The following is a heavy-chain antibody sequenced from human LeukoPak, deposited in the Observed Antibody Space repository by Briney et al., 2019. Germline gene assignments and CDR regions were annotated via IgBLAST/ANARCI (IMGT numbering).Heavy chain of an antibody. CDR3: ARDRATYGSGSYWNWFDP. D-gene: IGHD3-10*01. CDR2: IYYSGST. J-gene: IGHJ5*02. Sequence: SETLSLTCTVSGGSISSGGYYWSWIRQHPGKGLEWIGYIYYSGSTYYNPSLKSRVTISVDTSKNQFSLKLSSVTAADMAVYYCARDRATYGSGSYWNWFDPWGQGTLVTVSS. V-gene: IGHV4-31*03. CDR1: GGSISSGGYY.